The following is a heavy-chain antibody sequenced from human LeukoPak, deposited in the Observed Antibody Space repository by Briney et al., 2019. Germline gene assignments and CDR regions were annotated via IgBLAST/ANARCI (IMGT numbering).Heavy chain of an antibody. Sequence: LETLSLTCTVSGGSMSNYYWTWLRQPPGKGLEWIGHIFWSGTTIHNPSLTSRLTISIDTSRSQFSLKLNSVTAADTAIYYCARAFQYNYGRGPFDYWGQGSLVTVSP. CDR1: GGSMSNYY. J-gene: IGHJ4*02. D-gene: IGHD5-24*01. CDR2: IFWSGTT. V-gene: IGHV4-59*01. CDR3: ARAFQYNYGRGPFDY.